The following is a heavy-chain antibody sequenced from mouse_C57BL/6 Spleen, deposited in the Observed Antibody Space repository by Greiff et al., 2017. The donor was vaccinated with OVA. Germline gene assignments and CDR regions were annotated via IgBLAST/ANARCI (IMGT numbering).Heavy chain of an antibody. CDR2: INPNNGGT. Sequence: VQLQQSGPELVKPGASVKISCKASGYTFTDYYMNWVKQSHGKSLEWIGDINPNNGGTSYNQKFKGKATLTVDKSSSTAYMELRSLTSEDSAVYYCARRLRITTVVAKDYYAMDYWGQGTSVTVSS. CDR1: GYTFTDYY. V-gene: IGHV1-26*01. J-gene: IGHJ4*01. CDR3: ARRLRITTVVAKDYYAMDY. D-gene: IGHD1-1*01.